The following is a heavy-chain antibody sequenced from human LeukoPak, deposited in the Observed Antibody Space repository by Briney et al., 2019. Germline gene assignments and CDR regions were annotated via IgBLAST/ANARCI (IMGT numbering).Heavy chain of an antibody. CDR2: ISYDESDK. Sequence: PGRSLRLSCAASGFTFSNYGMHWVRQAPGKGLEWVAVISYDESDKYYADSVKGRFTISRDNSKNTLYLQMNSLRPEDTAVYYCARDYSSSWYVPRYNWFDPWGQGTLVTVSS. D-gene: IGHD6-13*01. CDR3: ARDYSSSWYVPRYNWFDP. J-gene: IGHJ5*02. CDR1: GFTFSNYG. V-gene: IGHV3-30*03.